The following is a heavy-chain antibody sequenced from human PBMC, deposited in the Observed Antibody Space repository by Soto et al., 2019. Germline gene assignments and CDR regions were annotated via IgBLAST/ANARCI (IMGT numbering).Heavy chain of an antibody. CDR2: INHSGST. CDR1: GGSFSGYY. Sequence: SETLSLTCAVYGGSFSGYYWSWIRQPPGKGLEWIGEINHSGSTNYNPSLKSRVTISVDTSKNQFSLKLSSVTAADTAVYYCARVSRAVAGKIDYWGQGPLVTVSS. V-gene: IGHV4-34*01. J-gene: IGHJ4*02. D-gene: IGHD6-19*01. CDR3: ARVSRAVAGKIDY.